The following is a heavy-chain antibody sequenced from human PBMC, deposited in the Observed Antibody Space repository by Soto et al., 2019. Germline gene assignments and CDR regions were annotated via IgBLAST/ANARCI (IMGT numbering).Heavy chain of an antibody. CDR2: INSDGSST. J-gene: IGHJ4*02. CDR1: GFTFSSYW. V-gene: IGHV3-74*01. Sequence: EVQLMESGGGLVQPGGSLRLSCAASGFTFSSYWMHWVRQAPGKGLVWVSRINSDGSSTTYADSVKGRFTISRDNAKNTLYLQMNSRRAEDTAVYYCGRGEGGWETYWGQGTLVTVSS. CDR3: GRGEGGWETY. D-gene: IGHD6-19*01.